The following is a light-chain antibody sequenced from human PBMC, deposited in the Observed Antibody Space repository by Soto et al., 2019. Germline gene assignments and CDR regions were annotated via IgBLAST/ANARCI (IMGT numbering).Light chain of an antibody. CDR2: GPS. Sequence: EIVLTQSPATLSLSPGERATLSCRASQSVGNNLAWYQQKPGQAPRLLVYGPSTRAAGIPDRFSGNGSGTDFTLSISRVESEDFAVYFCQLYGGAFTFGPGTKVDIK. CDR3: QLYGGAFT. V-gene: IGKV3-20*01. J-gene: IGKJ3*01. CDR1: QSVGNN.